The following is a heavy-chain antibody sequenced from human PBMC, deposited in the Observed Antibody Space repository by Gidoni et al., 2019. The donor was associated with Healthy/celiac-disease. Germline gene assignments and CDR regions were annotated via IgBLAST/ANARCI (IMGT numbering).Heavy chain of an antibody. V-gene: IGHV3-7*01. J-gene: IGHJ4*02. D-gene: IGHD3-16*01. Sequence: EVQLVESGGGLVQPGGSLRLSCAASGFTFGSYWMSWVRQAPGKGLEWVANIKQDGSEKYYVDSVKGRFTISRDNAKNSLYLQMNSLRAEDTAVYYCARGGDYVWGIFDYWGQGTLVTVSS. CDR3: ARGGDYVWGIFDY. CDR1: GFTFGSYW. CDR2: IKQDGSEK.